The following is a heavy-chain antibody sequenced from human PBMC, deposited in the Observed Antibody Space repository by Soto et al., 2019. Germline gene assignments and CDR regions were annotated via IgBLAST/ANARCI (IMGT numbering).Heavy chain of an antibody. V-gene: IGHV4-34*01. CDR2: IHHSGRT. CDR1: GGSFSGYY. CDR3: ARGECSSNYCFTRWALDI. Sequence: QVQLQQWGAGLLKPSETLSLTCAVYGGSFSGYYWTWIRQTPGKGLEWIGEIHHSGRTNYNPSLKRLVSLSADTSKTQFSMNLSSVTAADTAVYYCARGECSSNYCFTRWALDIWGQGTVVTVSS. D-gene: IGHD2-2*01. J-gene: IGHJ3*02.